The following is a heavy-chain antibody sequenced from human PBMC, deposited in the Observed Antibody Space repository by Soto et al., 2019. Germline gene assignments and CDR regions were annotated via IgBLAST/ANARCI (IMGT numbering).Heavy chain of an antibody. J-gene: IGHJ5*02. V-gene: IGHV3-23*01. Sequence: LGGSLRLSSSASGFIFENFGMSWVRQTPGKGLELISSISGSGFKKYYADSVKGRFTISRDNSKSTVYLELNNLSAEDTAVYHCAKNQGVELVPLATVDWFDPWGQGSVVTVYS. CDR2: ISGSGFKK. D-gene: IGHD1-26*01. CDR3: AKNQGVELVPLATVDWFDP. CDR1: GFIFENFG.